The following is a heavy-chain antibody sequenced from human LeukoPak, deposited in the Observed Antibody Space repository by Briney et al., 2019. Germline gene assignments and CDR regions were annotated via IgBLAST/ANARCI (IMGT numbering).Heavy chain of an antibody. V-gene: IGHV4-59*01. CDR3: ARRSPTVTTSYYYYYGMDV. J-gene: IGHJ6*02. Sequence: SETLSLTCTVSGGSISSYYWSWIRQPPGKGLEWIGYIYYSGSTNYNPSLKSRVTISVDTSKNQFSLKLSSVTAADTAVYYCARRSPTVTTSYYYYYGMDVWGQGTTVTVSS. CDR1: GGSISSYY. CDR2: IYYSGST. D-gene: IGHD4-11*01.